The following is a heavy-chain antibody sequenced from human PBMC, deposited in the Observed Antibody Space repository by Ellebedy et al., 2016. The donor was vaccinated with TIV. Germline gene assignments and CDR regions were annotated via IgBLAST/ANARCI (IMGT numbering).Heavy chain of an antibody. D-gene: IGHD3-9*01. Sequence: SVKVSXXASGGTFSSYAISWVRQAPGQGLEWMGGIIPIFGTANYAQKFQGRVTITADESTSTAYMELSSLRSEDTAVYYCARDLTAYYYGMDVWGQGTTVTVSS. J-gene: IGHJ6*02. CDR3: ARDLTAYYYGMDV. CDR2: IIPIFGTA. V-gene: IGHV1-69*13. CDR1: GGTFSSYA.